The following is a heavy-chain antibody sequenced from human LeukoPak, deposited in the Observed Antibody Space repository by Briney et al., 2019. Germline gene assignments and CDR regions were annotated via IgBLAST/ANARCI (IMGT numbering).Heavy chain of an antibody. Sequence: PGGSLRLFCAASGFTFSSYAMSWVRQAPGKGLGWVSVISGSAGSTYYADSVKGRFTISRDNSKNTLYLQMNSLRAEDTAVYYCAKCSGTYFYWYFDLWGRGTLVTVSS. V-gene: IGHV3-23*01. CDR3: AKCSGTYFYWYFDL. J-gene: IGHJ2*01. D-gene: IGHD1-26*01. CDR2: ISGSAGST. CDR1: GFTFSSYA.